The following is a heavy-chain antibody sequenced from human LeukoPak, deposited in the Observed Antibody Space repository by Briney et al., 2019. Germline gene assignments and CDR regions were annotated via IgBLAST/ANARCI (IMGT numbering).Heavy chain of an antibody. Sequence: SETLSLTCTVSGGSISSYYWSWIRQPPGKGLEWIGYIYYSGSTNYNPSLKSRVTISVDTSKNQFSLKLSSVTAEDTAVYYCAKDDAWGRFQHWGQGTLVTVSS. D-gene: IGHD3-16*01. V-gene: IGHV4-59*12. CDR2: IYYSGST. CDR1: GGSISSYY. CDR3: AKDDAWGRFQH. J-gene: IGHJ1*01.